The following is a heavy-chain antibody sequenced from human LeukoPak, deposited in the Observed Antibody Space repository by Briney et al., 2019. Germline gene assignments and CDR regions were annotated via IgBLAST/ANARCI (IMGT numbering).Heavy chain of an antibody. CDR1: GGSISSYY. J-gene: IGHJ4*02. V-gene: IGHV4-4*07. CDR3: ARVSRYCSSTSCYYFDY. D-gene: IGHD2-2*01. Sequence: SETLSLTCTVSGGSISSYYWSWIRQPAGKGLEWIGRIYTSGSTNYNPSLKSRVTISVDTSKNQFSLRLSSVTAADTAVYYCARVSRYCSSTSCYYFDYWGQGTLVTVSS. CDR2: IYTSGST.